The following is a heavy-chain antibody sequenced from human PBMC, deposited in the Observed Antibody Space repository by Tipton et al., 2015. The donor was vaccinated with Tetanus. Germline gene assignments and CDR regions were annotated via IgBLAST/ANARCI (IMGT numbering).Heavy chain of an antibody. V-gene: IGHV3-53*01. Sequence: SLRLSCAASGFTVSSNFMSWVRQAPGEGLEWVSIIYSGGTTYYADSVKGRFTISRDNSRNTLYLQMGSLRVEDTAVYYCTRTISNDYVAAWGQGTLVTVSS. CDR2: IYSGGTT. CDR3: TRTISNDYVAA. D-gene: IGHD4-17*01. CDR1: GFTVSSNF. J-gene: IGHJ4*02.